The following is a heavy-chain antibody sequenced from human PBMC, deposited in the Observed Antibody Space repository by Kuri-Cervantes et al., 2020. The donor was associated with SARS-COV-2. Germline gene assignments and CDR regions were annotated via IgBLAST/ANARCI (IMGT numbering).Heavy chain of an antibody. CDR1: GHTFTSYG. CDR2: ISAYNGNT. CDR3: ARVYCSGGSCYSLDY. D-gene: IGHD2-15*01. J-gene: IGHJ4*02. Sequence: ASVKVSCKASGHTFTSYGISWVQQAPGQGLEWMGWISAYNGNTNYAQKLQGRVTMTTDTSTSTAYMELRSLRSDDTAVYYCARVYCSGGSCYSLDYWGQGTLVTVSS. V-gene: IGHV1-18*01.